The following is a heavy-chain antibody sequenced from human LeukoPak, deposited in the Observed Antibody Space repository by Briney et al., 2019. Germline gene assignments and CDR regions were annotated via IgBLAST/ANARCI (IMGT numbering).Heavy chain of an antibody. CDR2: IDDDVRGA. CDR3: ARIGASGSGSYFFLDP. D-gene: IGHD3-10*01. J-gene: IGHJ5*02. CDR1: GFTCSAYW. V-gene: IGHV3-74*01. Sequence: GGSLRLSCAASGFTCSAYWKHWVRQAPGMGLVWISRIDDDVRGANYADSVKGRFTISRNNANNKLYLQTNRLRADDTAGYYCARIGASGSGSYFFLDPWGQGTLVTVSS.